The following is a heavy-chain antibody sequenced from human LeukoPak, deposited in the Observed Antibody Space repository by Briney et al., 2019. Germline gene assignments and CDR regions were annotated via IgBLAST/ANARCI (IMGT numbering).Heavy chain of an antibody. CDR3: ARDLSPVGATHNWFDP. CDR2: IYTSGGT. V-gene: IGHV4-4*07. Sequence: SETLSLTCTVSGGSISSYYWSWIRQPAGKGLEWIGRIYTSGGTNYNPSLKSRVTMSVDTSKNQFSLKLSSVTAADTAVYYCARDLSPVGATHNWFDPWGQGTLVTVSS. J-gene: IGHJ5*02. D-gene: IGHD1-26*01. CDR1: GGSISSYY.